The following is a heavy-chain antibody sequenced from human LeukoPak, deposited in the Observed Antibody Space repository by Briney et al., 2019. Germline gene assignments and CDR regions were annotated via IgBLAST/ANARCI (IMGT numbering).Heavy chain of an antibody. D-gene: IGHD2-2*01. Sequence: GGSLRLSCAASGFAFSSYWLHWVRQAPGKGLEWVANIKQDGSEKYYVDSVKGRFTISRDNAKNSLYLQMNSLRAEDTAVYYCARLVFRYCSSTSCYAPSFDYWGQGTLVTVSS. CDR2: IKQDGSEK. V-gene: IGHV3-7*01. J-gene: IGHJ4*02. CDR3: ARLVFRYCSSTSCYAPSFDY. CDR1: GFAFSSYW.